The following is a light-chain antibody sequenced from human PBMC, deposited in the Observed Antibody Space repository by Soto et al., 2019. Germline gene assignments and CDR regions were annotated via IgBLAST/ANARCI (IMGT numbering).Light chain of an antibody. J-gene: IGKJ2*01. CDR1: LGVSTNY. V-gene: IGKV3-20*01. CDR2: GAS. Sequence: IVLTQSPGTLSLSPGERATLACRASLGVSTNYVAWYQQKPGQAPRLLIYGASNRAAGIPDRFSGSGSGTDFTLTISRLEPEDFAVFYCHQYGHSPYTFGQGTKLEIK. CDR3: HQYGHSPYT.